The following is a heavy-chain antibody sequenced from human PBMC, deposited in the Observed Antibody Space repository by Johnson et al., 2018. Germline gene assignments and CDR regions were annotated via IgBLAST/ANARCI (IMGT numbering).Heavy chain of an antibody. J-gene: IGHJ6*03. V-gene: IGHV4-39*07. CDR1: GGSISSRTYS. Sequence: QVQLQESGPGLEKPSETLSLTCNVSGGSISSRTYSWGWIRQPPGKGLEWIGSIYYSGNTYYNPSLKSRVTISVDTSKNQFSLKLSSVTAADTAIYYCARDLSSSYYYCMDVWGKGTTVTVSS. D-gene: IGHD6-6*01. CDR3: ARDLSSSYYYCMDV. CDR2: IYYSGNT.